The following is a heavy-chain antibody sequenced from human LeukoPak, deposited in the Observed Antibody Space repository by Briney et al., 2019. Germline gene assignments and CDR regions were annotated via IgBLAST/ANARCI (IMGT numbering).Heavy chain of an antibody. V-gene: IGHV4-59*01. CDR1: GGSISSYY. CDR3: ARGRFLHYDILTRGYYYYYMDV. Sequence: SETLSLTCTVSGGSISSYYWSWIRQPPGKGLEWIGYIYYSGSTNYNPSLKSRVTISVDTSKDQFSLKLSSVTAADTAVYYCARGRFLHYDILTRGYYYYYMDVWGKGTTVTVSS. CDR2: IYYSGST. J-gene: IGHJ6*03. D-gene: IGHD3-9*01.